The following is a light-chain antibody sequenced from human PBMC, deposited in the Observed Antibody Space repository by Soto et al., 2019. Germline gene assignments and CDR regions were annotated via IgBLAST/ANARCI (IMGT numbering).Light chain of an antibody. V-gene: IGLV2-8*01. Sequence: QSVLTQPPSASGSPGQSVNISCTGTSSDVGGYKYVSWYQQHPGKAPKLMIYEVSKRPSGVPDRFSGSKSGNTASLTVSGLQAEDEADYYCSSYAGSNNFVFGTGTKVTVL. CDR2: EVS. CDR1: SSDVGGYKY. J-gene: IGLJ1*01. CDR3: SSYAGSNNFV.